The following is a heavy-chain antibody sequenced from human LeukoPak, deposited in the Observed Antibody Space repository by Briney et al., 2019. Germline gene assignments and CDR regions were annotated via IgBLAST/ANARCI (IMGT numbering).Heavy chain of an antibody. J-gene: IGHJ6*03. CDR3: ARGNWNYPWDYYYYYYMDV. V-gene: IGHV3-30*03. D-gene: IGHD1-7*01. Sequence: GGSLRLSCAASGFTFTDYGMHWVRQAPGKGLQWVAVISYDGSNKYYADSVKGRFTISRDSSKNTLYLQMNSLRAEDTAVYYCARGNWNYPWDYYYYYYMDVWGKGTTVTVPS. CDR1: GFTFTDYG. CDR2: ISYDGSNK.